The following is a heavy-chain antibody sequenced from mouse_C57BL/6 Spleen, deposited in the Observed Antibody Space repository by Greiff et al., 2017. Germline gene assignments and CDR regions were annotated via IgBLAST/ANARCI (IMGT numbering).Heavy chain of an antibody. J-gene: IGHJ4*01. CDR1: GYTFTEYT. CDR3: ARHEGGGYGNDVRGAMDY. V-gene: IGHV1-62-2*01. Sequence: VKLMESGAELVKPGASVKLSCKASGYTFTEYTIHWVKQRSGQGLEWIGWFYPGSGSIKYNEKFKDKATLTADKSSSTVYMELSRLTSEDSAVYFCARHEGGGYGNDVRGAMDYWGQGTSVTVSS. CDR2: FYPGSGSI. D-gene: IGHD2-2*01.